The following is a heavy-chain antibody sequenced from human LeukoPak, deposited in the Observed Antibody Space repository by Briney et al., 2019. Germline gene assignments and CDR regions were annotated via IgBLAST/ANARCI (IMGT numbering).Heavy chain of an antibody. J-gene: IGHJ5*02. Sequence: GRPMSLSCTFSGFTFSSYAMHWVRQPPGKGVERVAVIAYVGSNTYYLDCLKSRLTISRDNSENTLYLQMNSLRAEDTAVYYCAKDIGSASLYNWFDPWGKGTLVTVSS. CDR2: IAYVGSNT. CDR1: GFTFSSYA. D-gene: IGHD2-15*01. V-gene: IGHV3-30*18. CDR3: AKDIGSASLYNWFDP.